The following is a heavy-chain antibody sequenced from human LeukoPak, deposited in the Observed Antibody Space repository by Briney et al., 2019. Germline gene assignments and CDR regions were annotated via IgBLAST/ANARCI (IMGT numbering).Heavy chain of an antibody. V-gene: IGHV3-49*03. CDR3: TRDYYDSSWGETDY. J-gene: IGHJ4*02. D-gene: IGHD3-22*01. CDR1: GFTFGDYV. CDR2: IRSKTYGGTT. Sequence: GGSLRLSCSASGFTFGDYVMSWFRQAPGKGLEWVGFIRSKTYGGTTEYAASVKGRFTISRDDSKSIAYLQMNSLKIEDTAVYYCTRDYYDSSWGETDYWGQGTLVTVSS.